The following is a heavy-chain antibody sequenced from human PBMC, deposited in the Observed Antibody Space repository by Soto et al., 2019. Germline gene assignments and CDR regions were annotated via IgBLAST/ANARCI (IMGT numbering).Heavy chain of an antibody. CDR1: GYTFTGYY. D-gene: IGHD6-19*01. CDR3: AIRPAVAGTRQFDY. J-gene: IGHJ4*02. V-gene: IGHV1-2*02. CDR2: INPNSGGT. Sequence: SVKVSCKASGYTFTGYYMHWVRQAPVQGLEWMGWINPNSGGTNYAQKFQGRVTMTRDTSISTAYMELSRLRSDDTAVYYCAIRPAVAGTRQFDYWGQGTLVTVSS.